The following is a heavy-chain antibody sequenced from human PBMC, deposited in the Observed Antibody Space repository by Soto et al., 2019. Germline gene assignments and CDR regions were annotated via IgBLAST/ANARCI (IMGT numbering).Heavy chain of an antibody. CDR1: GGSISSYY. J-gene: IGHJ4*02. CDR3: AIVRFWSGYYSYCFDY. D-gene: IGHD3-3*01. CDR2: IYYSGST. V-gene: IGHV4-59*01. Sequence: ETLSLTCTVSGGSISSYYWSWIRQPPGKGLEWIGYIYYSGSTNYNPSLKSRVTISVDTSKNQFSLKLSSVTAADTAVYYCAIVRFWSGYYSYCFDYWGQGTLVTAPQ.